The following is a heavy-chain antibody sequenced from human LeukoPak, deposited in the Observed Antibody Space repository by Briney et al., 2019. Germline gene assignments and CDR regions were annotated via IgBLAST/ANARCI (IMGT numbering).Heavy chain of an antibody. D-gene: IGHD5-18*01. CDR2: VHYSGST. V-gene: IGHV4-59*08. CDR1: GGSLSSDY. Sequence: SETLSLTCTVSGGSLSSDYWNWIRQPPGKGLEWIGFVHYSGSTNYDPSLKSRVTISVDTSKNQFSLRLSSVTAADTAVYYCARVYSYGYISSGWFDPWDQGTLVTVSS. CDR3: ARVYSYGYISSGWFDP. J-gene: IGHJ5*02.